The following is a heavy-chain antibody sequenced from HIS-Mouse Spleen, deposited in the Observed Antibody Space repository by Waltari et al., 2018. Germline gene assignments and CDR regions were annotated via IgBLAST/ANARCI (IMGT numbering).Heavy chain of an antibody. Sequence: QLQLQESGPGLVKPSETLSLTCTVSGGSISRSSYYWGWIRQPPGKGLEWIGSIYYSGSTYYNPSLKSRVTISVDTSKNQFSLKLSSVTAADTAVYYCARRVGGITGTTGAFDIWGQGTMVTVSS. CDR2: IYYSGST. CDR1: GGSISRSSYY. J-gene: IGHJ3*02. V-gene: IGHV4-39*07. D-gene: IGHD1-20*01. CDR3: ARRVGGITGTTGAFDI.